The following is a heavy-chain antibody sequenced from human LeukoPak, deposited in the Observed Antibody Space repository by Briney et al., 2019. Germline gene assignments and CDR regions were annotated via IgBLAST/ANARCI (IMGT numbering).Heavy chain of an antibody. CDR2: ISDDGRHN. D-gene: IGHD2-8*01. Sequence: GGSLRLSCAASGFTFSTYAMNWVRQAPGKGLEWVAVISDDGRHNYYADSVKGRFTISRDNSKSTLYLQMNSLRDDDSAAYFRARVYLERLTAGYFDHWGQGTQVTVSP. CDR1: GFTFSTYA. V-gene: IGHV3-30*04. CDR3: ARVYLERLTAGYFDH. J-gene: IGHJ4*02.